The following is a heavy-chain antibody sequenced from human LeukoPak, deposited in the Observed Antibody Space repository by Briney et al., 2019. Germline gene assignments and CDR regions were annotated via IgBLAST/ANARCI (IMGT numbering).Heavy chain of an antibody. V-gene: IGHV1-46*01. D-gene: IGHD3-22*01. CDR2: INPSGGSA. CDR1: GYTFTNNY. CDR3: ARGLDSSGYYAP. Sequence: ASVKVSCKASGYTFTNNYIHWVRQAPGQGLEWMGIINPSGGSATYAQKSRGRVTMTRDTSTSTVYMELSSLRSEDTAVYYCARGLDSSGYYAPWGQGTLVTVSS. J-gene: IGHJ5*02.